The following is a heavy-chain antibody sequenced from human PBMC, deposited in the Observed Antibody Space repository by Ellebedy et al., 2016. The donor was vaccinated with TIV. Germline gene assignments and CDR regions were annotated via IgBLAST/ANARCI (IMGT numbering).Heavy chain of an antibody. Sequence: GESLKISCAASGFTFSSYEMNWVRQAPGKGLEWVSYISGPGGTIYYADSVKGRFTISRDNARTSLYLQMNSLRVDDTAMYYCARSYGARTSGPWGQGTLVTVSS. V-gene: IGHV3-48*03. D-gene: IGHD3-16*01. CDR3: ARSYGARTSGP. CDR2: ISGPGGTI. J-gene: IGHJ5*02. CDR1: GFTFSSYE.